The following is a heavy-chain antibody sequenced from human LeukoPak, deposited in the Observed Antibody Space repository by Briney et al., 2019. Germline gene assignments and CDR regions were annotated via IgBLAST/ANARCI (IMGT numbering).Heavy chain of an antibody. CDR2: ISGSGGST. J-gene: IGHJ4*02. V-gene: IGHV3-23*01. D-gene: IGHD1-7*01. CDR3: AKGTISLGIKFDY. CDR1: GFTFSSYA. Sequence: GGSLRLSCAASGFTFSSYAMSWVRQAPAKGLEWVSAISGSGGSTYYADSVKGRFTISRDNSKNTLYLQMNSLRAEDTSVYYCAKGTISLGIKFDYWGQGTLVTVSS.